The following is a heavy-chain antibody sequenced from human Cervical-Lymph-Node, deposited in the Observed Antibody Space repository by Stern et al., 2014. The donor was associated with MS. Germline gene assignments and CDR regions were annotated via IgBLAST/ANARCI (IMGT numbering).Heavy chain of an antibody. CDR1: GNIFTSYY. V-gene: IGHV1-46*01. CDR2: INPSDGRP. J-gene: IGHJ4*02. Sequence: QVQLVQSGAEVKKPGASVKVSCKASGNIFTSYYMHWGRQAPGKGTEWMGIINPSDGRPTDAQNFQGRVTMTRDTSTNTVYIELSSLRSEDTAIYYCSLGYSSSWYDYWGQGTLVTVSS. D-gene: IGHD6-13*01. CDR3: SLGYSSSWYDY.